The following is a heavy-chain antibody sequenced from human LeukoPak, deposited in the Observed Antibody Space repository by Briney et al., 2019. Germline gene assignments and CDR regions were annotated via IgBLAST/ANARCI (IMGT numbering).Heavy chain of an antibody. V-gene: IGHV1-18*01. D-gene: IGHD2-2*01. Sequence: GASVKVSCKASVCTFTSYGISWVRQAPGQGLEWMGWISAYNGNTNYAQKLQGRVTMTTDTSTSTAYRELRSLRSDDTAVYYCARPSVPAAFYSTLNNWFDPWGQGTLVTVSS. J-gene: IGHJ5*02. CDR2: ISAYNGNT. CDR1: VCTFTSYG. CDR3: ARPSVPAAFYSTLNNWFDP.